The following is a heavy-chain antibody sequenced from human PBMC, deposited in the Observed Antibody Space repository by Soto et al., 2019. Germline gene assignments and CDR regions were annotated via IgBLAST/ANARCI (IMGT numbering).Heavy chain of an antibody. Sequence: GGSLRLSCVVSGFTFSTYWMHWVRQAPGKGLVWVSRIKSDGSSTNYADSVKGRFAVSRDNAKNTLFLQMNSLRAEDTAVYYCVREFGKGDYWGQGTLVTVSS. D-gene: IGHD3-10*01. CDR3: VREFGKGDY. V-gene: IGHV3-74*01. J-gene: IGHJ4*02. CDR1: GFTFSTYW. CDR2: IKSDGSST.